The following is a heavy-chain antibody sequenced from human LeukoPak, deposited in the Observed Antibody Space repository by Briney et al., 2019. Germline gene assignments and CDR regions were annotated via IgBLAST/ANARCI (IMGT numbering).Heavy chain of an antibody. CDR3: ARSYCSSTSCYVGFDY. V-gene: IGHV4-59*01. CDR1: GGSISSYY. CDR2: IYYSGST. J-gene: IGHJ4*02. Sequence: SETLSLTCTVYGGSISSYYWSLIRQPPGKGLEWIGYIYYSGSTNYNPSLKSRVTISVDTSKNQFSLKLSSVTAADTAVYYCARSYCSSTSCYVGFDYWGQGTLVTVSS. D-gene: IGHD2-2*01.